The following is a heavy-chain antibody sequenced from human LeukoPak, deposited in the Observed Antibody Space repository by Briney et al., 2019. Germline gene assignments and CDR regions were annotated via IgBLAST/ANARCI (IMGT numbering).Heavy chain of an antibody. J-gene: IGHJ4*02. CDR3: ATIPSGYDTLTFDY. D-gene: IGHD5-12*01. V-gene: IGHV1-24*01. CDR2: FHPEDNET. Sequence: GASVKVSCKVSGYTVTELSMHWVRQAPGKGLEWMGGFHPEDNETIYAQKFQGRVTMTEDTSTDTAYMELSSLRSEDTAVYYCATIPSGYDTLTFDYWGQGTLVTVSS. CDR1: GYTVTELS.